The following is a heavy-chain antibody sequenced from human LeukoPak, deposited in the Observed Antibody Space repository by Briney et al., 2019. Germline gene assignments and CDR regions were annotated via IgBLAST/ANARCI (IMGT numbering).Heavy chain of an antibody. J-gene: IGHJ4*02. D-gene: IGHD3-16*01. V-gene: IGHV3-7*01. Sequence: PGGSLRLSCAASGFTFSQHWMSWVRQAPGKGLEWVANIKHDGSEKQDGSEKNYVDSVRGRFTISRDNAKNSLYLQMNSLRAEDTAVYYCAGNLGGSYFDYWGQGTLVTVSS. CDR2: IKHDGSEKQDGSEK. CDR1: GFTFSQHW. CDR3: AGNLGGSYFDY.